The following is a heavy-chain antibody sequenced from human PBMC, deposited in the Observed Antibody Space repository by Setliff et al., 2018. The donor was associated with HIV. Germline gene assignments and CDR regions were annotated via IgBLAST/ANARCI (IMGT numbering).Heavy chain of an antibody. CDR2: INPNSGGT. D-gene: IGHD2-8*01. J-gene: IGHJ3*01. Sequence: ASVKVSCKASGYTFTGYYMHWVRQAPGQGLEWMGRINPNSGGTNYAQKFQGRVTMTRDTSSSTAYMELSRLRADDTAVYYCATKVYCTNGVCLDAFDLWGQGTMVTVSS. CDR1: GYTFTGYY. CDR3: ATKVYCTNGVCLDAFDL. V-gene: IGHV1-2*06.